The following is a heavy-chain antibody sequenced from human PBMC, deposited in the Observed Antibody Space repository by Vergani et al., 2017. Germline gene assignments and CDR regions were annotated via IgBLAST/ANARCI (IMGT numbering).Heavy chain of an antibody. Sequence: QVQLQQWGAGLLKPSETLSLTCAVYGGSFSGYYWSWIRQPPGKGLEWIGEINHSGSTNYNPSLKSRGTISVDTSKNQFSLKLSSVTAADTAVYYCARARYCSSTSCYRGSSWFRDYFDYWGQGTLVTVSS. CDR3: ARARYCSSTSCYRGSSWFRDYFDY. D-gene: IGHD2-2*02. CDR2: INHSGST. J-gene: IGHJ4*02. V-gene: IGHV4-34*01. CDR1: GGSFSGYY.